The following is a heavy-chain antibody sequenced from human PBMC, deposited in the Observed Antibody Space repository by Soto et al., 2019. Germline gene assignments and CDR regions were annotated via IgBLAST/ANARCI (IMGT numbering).Heavy chain of an antibody. CDR2: IYPGDSDT. CDR3: ARQSSVVVVAATNYYYYYMDV. J-gene: IGHJ6*03. CDR1: GYSFTSYW. D-gene: IGHD2-15*01. V-gene: IGHV5-51*01. Sequence: PGESLKISCQGSGYSFTSYWIGWVRQMPGRGLEWMGIIYPGDSDTRYSPSFQGQVTISADKSISTAYLQWSSLKASDTAMYYCARQSSVVVVAATNYYYYYMDVWGKGTTVTVSS.